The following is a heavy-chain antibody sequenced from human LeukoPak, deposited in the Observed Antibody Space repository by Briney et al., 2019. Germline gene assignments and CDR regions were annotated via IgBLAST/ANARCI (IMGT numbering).Heavy chain of an antibody. CDR2: IRYDGSNK. J-gene: IGHJ4*02. D-gene: IGHD3-16*01. V-gene: IGHV3-30*02. Sequence: PGGSLRLSCAASGFTFSSYGMHWVRQAPGKGLEWVAFIRYDGSNKYYADSVKGRFTISRDNSKNTLYLQMNSLRAEDTAVYYCAKDVPRLGELFGYWGQGTLVTVSS. CDR3: AKDVPRLGELFGY. CDR1: GFTFSSYG.